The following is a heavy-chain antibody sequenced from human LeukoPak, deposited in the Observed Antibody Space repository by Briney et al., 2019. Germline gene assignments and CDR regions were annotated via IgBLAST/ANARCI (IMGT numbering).Heavy chain of an antibody. CDR2: ISSSGSTI. CDR3: ARDLYYGSGNRY. J-gene: IGHJ4*02. D-gene: IGHD3-10*01. V-gene: IGHV3-48*03. CDR1: GFTFCSYE. Sequence: GGSLILSCAASGFTFCSYEMNWVRQAPGKGLEWVSYISSSGSTIYYADSVKGRFTISRDNAKSSLYLQMNSLRAEDTAVYYCARDLYYGSGNRYWGQGTLVTVSS.